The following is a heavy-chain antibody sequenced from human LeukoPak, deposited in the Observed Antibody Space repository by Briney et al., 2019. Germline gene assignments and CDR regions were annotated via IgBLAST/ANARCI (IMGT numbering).Heavy chain of an antibody. J-gene: IGHJ4*02. CDR2: IYYSGST. D-gene: IGHD3-22*01. CDR1: GGSISSYY. Sequence: SETLSLTCTVSGGSISSYYWSWIRQPPGKGLEWIGYIYYSGSTNYNPSLKSRVTISVDASKNQFSLKLSSVTAADTAVYYCARDMGDSSGYNFDYWGQGTLVAVSS. V-gene: IGHV4-59*01. CDR3: ARDMGDSSGYNFDY.